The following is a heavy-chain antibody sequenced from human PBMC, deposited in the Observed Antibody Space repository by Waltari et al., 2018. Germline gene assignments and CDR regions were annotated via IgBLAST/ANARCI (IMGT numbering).Heavy chain of an antibody. CDR3: AGDLEKGGFDY. J-gene: IGHJ4*02. CDR1: GGTFSSYA. Sequence: QVQLVQSGAEVKKPGSSVKVSCKASGGTFSSYAISWVRQAPGQGLEWMGRIIPIVGSASYAQKFQGKVTITADESTSTAYMELSGLRSEDTAVYYCAGDLEKGGFDYWGQGTLVTVSS. CDR2: IIPIVGSA. D-gene: IGHD3-3*01. V-gene: IGHV1-69*11.